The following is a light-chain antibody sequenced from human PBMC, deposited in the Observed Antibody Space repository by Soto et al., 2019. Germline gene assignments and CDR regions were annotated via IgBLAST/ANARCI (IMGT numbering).Light chain of an antibody. CDR1: SSDVGGYNY. V-gene: IGLV2-8*01. J-gene: IGLJ2*01. CDR3: SSYAGSNFVV. CDR2: EVT. Sequence: QSALTQPPSASGSPGQSVTISCTGTSSDVGGYNYVSWYQQHPGKAPKLMIYEVTKRPSGVPDRFSGSKSDNTASLTVSGLQAADEADYYCSSYAGSNFVVFGGGTKLTVL.